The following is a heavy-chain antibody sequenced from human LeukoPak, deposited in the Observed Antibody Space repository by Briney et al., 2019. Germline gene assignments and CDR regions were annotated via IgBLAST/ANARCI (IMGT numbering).Heavy chain of an antibody. CDR3: AREERVVAVTTIRWFDP. Sequence: SVKVSCKASGGTFSSYAISWVRQAPGQGLEWMGGIIPIFGTANYAQKFQGRVTITADESTSTAYMELSSLRSEDTAVYYCAREERVVAVTTIRWFDPWGQGTLVTVSS. V-gene: IGHV1-69*13. CDR2: IIPIFGTA. CDR1: GGTFSSYA. J-gene: IGHJ5*02. D-gene: IGHD4-17*01.